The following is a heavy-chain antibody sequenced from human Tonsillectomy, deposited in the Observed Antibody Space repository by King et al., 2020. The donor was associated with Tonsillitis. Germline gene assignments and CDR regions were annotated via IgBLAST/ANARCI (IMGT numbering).Heavy chain of an antibody. CDR3: TRLAAPEYGDYGDY. CDR2: IRTKPNRYAT. CDR1: GFPFSGSA. J-gene: IGHJ4*02. Sequence: VQLVESGGGLVQPGGSLKLSCAASGFPFSGSAMHWVRQTSGKGLEWVGRIRTKPNRYATAYAASVTGRFTISRDDSKDTAYLQMNSLKTEDTAVYYCTRLAAPEYGDYGDYWGQGTLVTVSS. D-gene: IGHD4-17*01. V-gene: IGHV3-73*02.